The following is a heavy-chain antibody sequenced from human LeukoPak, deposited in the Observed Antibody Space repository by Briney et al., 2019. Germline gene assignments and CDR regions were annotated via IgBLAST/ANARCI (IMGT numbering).Heavy chain of an antibody. D-gene: IGHD1-26*01. CDR3: AIGGGLGAYFYYMDV. CDR1: GDSISSGDYY. V-gene: IGHV4-61*08. Sequence: PSETLSLTCTVSGDSISSGDYYWSWIRQPPGKGLEWIGYIYYSGSTNYNPSLKSRVTISVDTSKNQFSLKLSSVTAADTAVYYCAIGGGLGAYFYYMDVWGKGTTVTVSS. CDR2: IYYSGST. J-gene: IGHJ6*03.